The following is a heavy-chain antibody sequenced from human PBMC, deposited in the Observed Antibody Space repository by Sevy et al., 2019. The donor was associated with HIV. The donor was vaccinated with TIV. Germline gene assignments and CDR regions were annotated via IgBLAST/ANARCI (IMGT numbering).Heavy chain of an antibody. Sequence: GGSLRLSCAASGFTFSNYWMSWVRQAPGKGLEWVANIKRDGSEKYYVGSVKGRFTISRDNAKNSLYLQMNSLRAEDTAVYYCARDCSSTSCLWGMDVWGQGTTVTVSS. CDR3: ARDCSSTSCLWGMDV. CDR1: GFTFSNYW. J-gene: IGHJ6*02. V-gene: IGHV3-7*03. CDR2: IKRDGSEK. D-gene: IGHD2-2*01.